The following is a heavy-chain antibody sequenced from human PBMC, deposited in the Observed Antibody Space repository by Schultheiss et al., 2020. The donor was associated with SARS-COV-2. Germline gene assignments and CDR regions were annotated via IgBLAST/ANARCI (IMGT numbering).Heavy chain of an antibody. Sequence: GGSLRLSCAASGFTFDDYAMHWVRQAPGKGLEWVSGISWNSGSIGYADSVKGRFTISRHNSKNTLYLQMNSLRNEDTAVYYCAKSGSSGWSYYYYYYGMDVWGQGTTVTVSS. CDR2: ISWNSGSI. J-gene: IGHJ6*02. CDR1: GFTFDDYA. V-gene: IGHV3-9*01. D-gene: IGHD6-19*01. CDR3: AKSGSSGWSYYYYYYGMDV.